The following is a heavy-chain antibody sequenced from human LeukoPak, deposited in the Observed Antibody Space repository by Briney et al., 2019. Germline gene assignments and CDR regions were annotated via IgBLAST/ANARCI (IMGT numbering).Heavy chain of an antibody. D-gene: IGHD6-19*01. CDR2: ISVSGGNT. J-gene: IGHJ4*02. CDR1: GFIFSSYA. CDR3: ARAIVGVAGTGY. Sequence: PGGSLRLSCAASGFIFSSYAMSWGREARGKGLEWVSGISVSGGNTYYADSLKGRFTISRDNSKNTLYLQMSSLRAEDTAVYSCARAIVGVAGTGYWGQGTLVTVSS. V-gene: IGHV3-23*01.